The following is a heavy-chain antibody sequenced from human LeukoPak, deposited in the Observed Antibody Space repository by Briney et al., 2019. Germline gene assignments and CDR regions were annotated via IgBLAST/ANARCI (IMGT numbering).Heavy chain of an antibody. CDR3: ATGREGSPFDY. Sequence: SETLSLTCAVYGGSFSGYYWSWIRQPPGKGLEWIGEINHSGSTNYNPSLKSRVTISVDTSKNQFSLKLSSVTAADTAVYYCATGREGSPFDYWGQGTLVTASS. V-gene: IGHV4-34*01. D-gene: IGHD1-14*01. J-gene: IGHJ4*02. CDR2: INHSGST. CDR1: GGSFSGYY.